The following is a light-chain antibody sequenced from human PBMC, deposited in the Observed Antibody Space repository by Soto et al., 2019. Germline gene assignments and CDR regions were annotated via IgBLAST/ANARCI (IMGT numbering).Light chain of an antibody. Sequence: QSVLTQPPSVSGAPGQRVSISCTGSSSNIGAGYDVHGYPQLPGTAPKLLIYGNSNRPSGVPDRFSGSKSGTSASLAITGLQAEDEADYYCQSYDSSLSGYVFGTGTKLTVL. CDR2: GNS. CDR1: SSNIGAGYD. J-gene: IGLJ1*01. V-gene: IGLV1-40*01. CDR3: QSYDSSLSGYV.